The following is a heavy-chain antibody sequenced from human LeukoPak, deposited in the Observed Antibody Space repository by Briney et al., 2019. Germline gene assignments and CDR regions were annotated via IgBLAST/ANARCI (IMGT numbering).Heavy chain of an antibody. CDR3: ARGRAFDY. CDR1: GFTFTTSW. V-gene: IGHV3-7*03. J-gene: IGHJ4*02. CDR2: IKHDGSEK. Sequence: PGGSLRLSCAASGFTFTTSWMNWIRQAPGKGLEWVANIKHDGSEKYYVDSVKGRFTISRDNAKNSLHLQMNSLRAEDTAVYYCARGRAFDYWGQGTLVTVSP.